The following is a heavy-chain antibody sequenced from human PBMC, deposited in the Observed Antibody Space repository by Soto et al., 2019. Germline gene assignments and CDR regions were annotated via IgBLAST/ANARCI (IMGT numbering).Heavy chain of an antibody. CDR1: GFTFSSYG. V-gene: IGHV3-30*18. D-gene: IGHD2-15*01. Sequence: PGGSLRLSCAASGFTFSSYGMHWVRQAPGKGLEWVAVISYDGSNKYYADSVKGRFTISRDNSKNTLYLQMNSLRAEDTAVYYCAKEKGLYCSGGSCYRQYYFDYWGQGTLVTVSS. CDR2: ISYDGSNK. CDR3: AKEKGLYCSGGSCYRQYYFDY. J-gene: IGHJ4*02.